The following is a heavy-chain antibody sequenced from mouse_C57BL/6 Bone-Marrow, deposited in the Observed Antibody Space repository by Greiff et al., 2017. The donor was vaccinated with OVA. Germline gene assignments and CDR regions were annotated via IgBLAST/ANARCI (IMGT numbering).Heavy chain of an antibody. V-gene: IGHV5-2*01. CDR3: ASYYSNYEGYFDD. Sequence: EVHLVESGGGLVQPGESLKLSCESNEYEFPSHDMSWVRKTPEKRLELVAAINSDGGSTYYPDTMERRFIISRDNTKKTLYLQMSSLRSEDTALYYCASYYSNYEGYFDDWGQGTTLTVSS. CDR1: EYEFPSHD. J-gene: IGHJ2*01. CDR2: INSDGGST. D-gene: IGHD2-5*01.